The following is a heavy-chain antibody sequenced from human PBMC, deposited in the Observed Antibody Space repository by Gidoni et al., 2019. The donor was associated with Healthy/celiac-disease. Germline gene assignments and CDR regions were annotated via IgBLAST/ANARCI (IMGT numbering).Heavy chain of an antibody. CDR2: IYPGDSDT. CDR1: GYSFTSYW. Sequence: EVQLVQSGAEVKKPGESLKISCKGSGYSFTSYWIGWVRQMPGKGLEWMGIIYPGDSDTRYSPSCQGQVTISADKSISTAYLQWSSLKASDTAMYYCARLEWGYCSGGSCYSFDYWGQGTLVTVSS. V-gene: IGHV5-51*01. D-gene: IGHD2-15*01. CDR3: ARLEWGYCSGGSCYSFDY. J-gene: IGHJ4*02.